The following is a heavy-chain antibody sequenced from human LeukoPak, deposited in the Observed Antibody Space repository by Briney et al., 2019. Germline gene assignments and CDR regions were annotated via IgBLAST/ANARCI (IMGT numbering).Heavy chain of an antibody. CDR2: IYTSGST. J-gene: IGHJ6*03. CDR3: ARVWVGSGNHYYMDV. V-gene: IGHV4-61*02. D-gene: IGHD3-10*01. CDR1: GGSISSSSYY. Sequence: PSETLSLTCTVSGGSISSSSYYWSWIRQPAGKGLEWIWRIYTSGSTNYNPSLKSRVTISVDTSKNQFSLKLSSVTAADTAVYYCARVWVGSGNHYYMDVWGKGTTVTISS.